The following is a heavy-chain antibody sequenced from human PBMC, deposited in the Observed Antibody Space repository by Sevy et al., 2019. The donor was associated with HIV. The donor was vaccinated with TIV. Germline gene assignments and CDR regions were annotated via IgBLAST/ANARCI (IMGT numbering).Heavy chain of an antibody. CDR3: GKEGGGEGGDH. CDR2: IQYDGSNK. CDR1: GFSFSSYG. J-gene: IGHJ4*02. D-gene: IGHD2-21*01. Sequence: QLGGSLRLSCAASGFSFSSYGMHWVRQAPGKGLEWMSYIQYDGSNKDYADSVKGRFTISRDNSKNTLYLQMNSLRVGDRAVFYCGKEGGGEGGDHWGQGTLVTVSS. V-gene: IGHV3-30*02.